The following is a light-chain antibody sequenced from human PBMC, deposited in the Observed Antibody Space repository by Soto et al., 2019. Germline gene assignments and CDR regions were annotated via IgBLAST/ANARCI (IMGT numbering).Light chain of an antibody. V-gene: IGKV1-5*01. Sequence: DIHMTQSPSTLSASVGDRVTITCRASQSISSWLAWYQQKPGKAPKLLIYDASSLESGVPSRFSGSGSGTEFTLTISSLQPEDVATYYGQRTYNAPSLTFGGGTKVDIK. J-gene: IGKJ4*01. CDR1: QSISSW. CDR2: DAS. CDR3: QRTYNAPSLT.